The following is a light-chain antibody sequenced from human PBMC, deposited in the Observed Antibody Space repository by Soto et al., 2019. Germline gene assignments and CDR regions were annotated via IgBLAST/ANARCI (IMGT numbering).Light chain of an antibody. Sequence: DIVMTQSPASLSVSAGERATLSCRASQGVSSNLAWYQQKPGKAPRLLIYGASTRATGIQARFSGSGSGTEFTLTISSLQSEDFAAYYCQQYNSGPRTFGPGTKVEIK. V-gene: IGKV3-15*01. CDR1: QGVSSN. J-gene: IGKJ3*01. CDR2: GAS. CDR3: QQYNSGPRT.